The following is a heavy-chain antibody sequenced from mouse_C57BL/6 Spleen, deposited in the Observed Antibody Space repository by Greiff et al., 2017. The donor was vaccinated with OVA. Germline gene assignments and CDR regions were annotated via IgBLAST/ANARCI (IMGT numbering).Heavy chain of an antibody. CDR3: ARGWDGFPYAMDY. D-gene: IGHD2-3*01. Sequence: VKLMESGPELVKPGASVKISCKASGYTFTDYYINWVKQRPGQGLEWIGWIFPGSGSTYYNEKFKGKATLTVDKSSSTAYMLLSSLTSEDSAVYFCARGWDGFPYAMDYWGQGTSVTVSS. J-gene: IGHJ4*01. CDR2: IFPGSGST. V-gene: IGHV1-75*01. CDR1: GYTFTDYY.